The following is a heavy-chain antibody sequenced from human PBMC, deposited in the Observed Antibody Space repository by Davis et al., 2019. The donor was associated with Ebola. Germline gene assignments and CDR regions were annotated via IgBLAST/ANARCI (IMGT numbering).Heavy chain of an antibody. Sequence: SETLSLTCAVYGGSFSGYYWSWIRQPPGKGLEWIGEINHSGSTNYNPSLKSRVTISVDTSKNQFSLKLSSVTAADTAVYYCARHARYGDYGYYYYYYGMDVWGQGTTVTVSS. J-gene: IGHJ6*02. D-gene: IGHD4-17*01. CDR2: INHSGST. CDR1: GGSFSGYY. CDR3: ARHARYGDYGYYYYYYGMDV. V-gene: IGHV4-34*01.